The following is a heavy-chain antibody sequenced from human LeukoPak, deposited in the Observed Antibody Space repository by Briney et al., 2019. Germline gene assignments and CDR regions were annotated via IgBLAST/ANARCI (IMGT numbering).Heavy chain of an antibody. CDR2: ISGSGGST. J-gene: IGHJ4*02. Sequence: GGSLRPSCAASGFTFSSYAMSWVRQAPGKGLEWVSAISGSGGSTYYADSVKGRFTISRDNSKNTLYLQMNSLRAEDTAVYYCAKVFTGTRSRDDYWGQGTLVTVSS. D-gene: IGHD6-13*01. V-gene: IGHV3-23*01. CDR1: GFTFSSYA. CDR3: AKVFTGTRSRDDY.